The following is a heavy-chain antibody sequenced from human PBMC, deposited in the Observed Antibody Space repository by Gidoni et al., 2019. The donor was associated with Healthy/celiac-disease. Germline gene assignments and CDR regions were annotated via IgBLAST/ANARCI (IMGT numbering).Heavy chain of an antibody. CDR1: GGPSSSYA. V-gene: IGHV1-69*01. J-gene: IGHJ5*02. Sequence: QVQLVQSGAEVKKPGSSVKVSCKASGGPSSSYASSWVRQAPGQGLEWMGGIIPIFGTANYGQKFQGRVTITADESASTAYMELSSLRSEDTAVYYCARNLWGYCSSTSCPAWFDPWGQGTLVTVSS. D-gene: IGHD2-2*01. CDR3: ARNLWGYCSSTSCPAWFDP. CDR2: IIPIFGTA.